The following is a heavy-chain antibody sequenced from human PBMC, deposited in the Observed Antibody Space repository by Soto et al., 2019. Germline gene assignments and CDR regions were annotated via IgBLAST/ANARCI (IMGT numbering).Heavy chain of an antibody. CDR1: GFTFSSYG. J-gene: IGHJ4*02. V-gene: IGHV3-30*03. D-gene: IGHD6-13*01. CDR3: GAGQYFSDY. CDR2: ISYDGSDK. Sequence: GGSLRLSCAASGFTFSSYGMHWVRQAPGKGLEWVALISYDGSDKYCADSVKGRFTISRDNSKNTLYLQMNSLRVEDTAVYYCGAGQYFSDYWGQGTLVTVSS.